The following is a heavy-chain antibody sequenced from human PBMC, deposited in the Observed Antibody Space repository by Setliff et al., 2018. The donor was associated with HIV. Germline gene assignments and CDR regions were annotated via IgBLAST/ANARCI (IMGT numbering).Heavy chain of an antibody. CDR1: GFTFSSYS. CDR2: ISSSSSYI. V-gene: IGHV3-21*01. J-gene: IGHJ4*02. Sequence: GGSLRLSCAASGFTFSSYSMNWVRQAPGKGLEWVSSISSSSSYIYYADSVKGRFTISRDNAKNSLYLQMNSLRAEDTAVYYCAPLVGATGAPSYWGQGTLVTVSS. D-gene: IGHD1-26*01. CDR3: APLVGATGAPSY.